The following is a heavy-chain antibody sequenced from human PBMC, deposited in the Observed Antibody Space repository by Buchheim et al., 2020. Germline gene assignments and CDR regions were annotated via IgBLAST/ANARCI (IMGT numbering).Heavy chain of an antibody. Sequence: QVQLQESGPGLVKPSQTLSLTCTVSGGSISSGAYYWSWIRQYPGKGLERIGYISNSGSTYYNPSLRSRVTISLAASKNQFSLNVSSVTAADTAVYFCTRDRSSWAWYVWGQGTL. J-gene: IGHJ4*02. D-gene: IGHD6-13*01. CDR3: TRDRSSWAWYV. CDR2: ISNSGST. CDR1: GGSISSGAYY. V-gene: IGHV4-31*03.